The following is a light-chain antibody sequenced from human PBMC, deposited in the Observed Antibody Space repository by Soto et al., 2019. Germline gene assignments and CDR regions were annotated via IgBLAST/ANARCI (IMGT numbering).Light chain of an antibody. Sequence: EIVMTQSPVTLSVSPGERVTLSCRASQSVSSNLAWYQQMPGQAPRLLIFGASARATGVPARFSGSGSGTEFTLTISSLQSEDFAVYYCQQRSNWPITFGQGTRLEIK. CDR1: QSVSSN. CDR2: GAS. CDR3: QQRSNWPIT. J-gene: IGKJ5*01. V-gene: IGKV3-15*01.